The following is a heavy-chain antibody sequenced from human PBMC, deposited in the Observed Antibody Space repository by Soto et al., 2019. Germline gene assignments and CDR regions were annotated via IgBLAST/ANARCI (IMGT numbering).Heavy chain of an antibody. CDR2: ISGSGGST. J-gene: IGHJ4*02. V-gene: IGHV3-23*01. Sequence: GGSLRLSCAASGFTFSSYAMSWVRQAPGKGLEWVSAISGSGGSTYYADSVKGRFTISRDNSKNTLYLQMNSLRAEDTAVYYCAKASGRTTVTSTFDYWGQGTLVTVSS. D-gene: IGHD4-17*01. CDR3: AKASGRTTVTSTFDY. CDR1: GFTFSSYA.